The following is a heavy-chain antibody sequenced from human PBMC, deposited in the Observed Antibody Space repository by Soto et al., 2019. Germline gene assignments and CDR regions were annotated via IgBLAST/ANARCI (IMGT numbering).Heavy chain of an antibody. Sequence: SEPLSLTCTVSGGSITNYYYWSWIRQPPGKGLEWIGYVFYSGRTNYNPSLKSRVTISIDTSKNQFFLKLTSVTAADTAMYYCARVSGGLDVWGKGTTVTAPQ. V-gene: IGHV4-59*01. CDR3: ARVSGGLDV. CDR2: VFYSGRT. J-gene: IGHJ6*04. CDR1: GGSITNYYY. D-gene: IGHD3-3*01.